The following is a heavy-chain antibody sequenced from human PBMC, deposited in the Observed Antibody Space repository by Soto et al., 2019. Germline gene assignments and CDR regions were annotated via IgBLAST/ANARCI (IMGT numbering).Heavy chain of an antibody. CDR2: ISAYYGTA. J-gene: IGHJ5*02. CDR3: ARDSSSGYFNWFDP. CDR1: GGTFSGDA. Sequence: ASVKGSCKASGGTFSGDAIGWVRQAPGQGLEWMGGISAYYGTANYAQKLQGRVTMTTDASTSTAYMELRSLRSDDTAVYYCARDSSSGYFNWFDPWGQGTLVTVSS. V-gene: IGHV1-18*01. D-gene: IGHD3-22*01.